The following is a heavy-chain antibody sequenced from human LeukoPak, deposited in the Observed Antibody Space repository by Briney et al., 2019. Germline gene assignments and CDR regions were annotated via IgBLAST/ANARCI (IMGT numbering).Heavy chain of an antibody. Sequence: KTGGSLRLSCAASGFTFSSYSMNWVRQAPGKGLEWVSSISSSSSYIYYADSVKGRFTISRDNAKNSLYLQMNSLRAEDTAVYYCARDPSQGGLRFLEWYFDYWGQGTLVTVSS. CDR1: GFTFSSYS. J-gene: IGHJ4*02. D-gene: IGHD3-3*01. V-gene: IGHV3-21*01. CDR2: ISSSSSYI. CDR3: ARDPSQGGLRFLEWYFDY.